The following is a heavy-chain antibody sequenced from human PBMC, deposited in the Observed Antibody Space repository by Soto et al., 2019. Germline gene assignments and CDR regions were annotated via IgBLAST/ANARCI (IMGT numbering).Heavy chain of an antibody. CDR3: ARLTTPVTTFDY. CDR1: GGSISSSSYY. J-gene: IGHJ4*02. D-gene: IGHD4-17*01. V-gene: IGHV4-39*01. CDR2: IYYSGST. Sequence: SETLSLTCTVSGGSISSSSYYWGWIRQPPGKGLEWIGSIYYSGSTYYNPSLKSRVTISVDTSKNQFSLKLSSVTAADTAVYYGARLTTPVTTFDYWGQGTLVTVAS.